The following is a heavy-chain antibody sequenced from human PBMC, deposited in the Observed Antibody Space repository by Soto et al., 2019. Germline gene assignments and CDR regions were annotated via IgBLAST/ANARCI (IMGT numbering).Heavy chain of an antibody. V-gene: IGHV3-48*02. J-gene: IGHJ6*02. CDR2: ISSSCSTI. Sequence: PGGSLRLSCAASGFTFSSYSMNWVRQAPGKGLEWVSYISSSCSTIYYADSVKGRFTISRDNAKNSLYLQMNSLRDEDTAVYYCAREGAYSSGWYKGYGMDVWGQGTTVTVSS. D-gene: IGHD6-13*01. CDR3: AREGAYSSGWYKGYGMDV. CDR1: GFTFSSYS.